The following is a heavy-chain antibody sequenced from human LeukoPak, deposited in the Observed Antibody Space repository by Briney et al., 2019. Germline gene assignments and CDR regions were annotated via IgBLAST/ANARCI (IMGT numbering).Heavy chain of an antibody. CDR2: ISYDGSNK. Sequence: PGRSLRLSCAASGFTFSSYGMHWVRQAPGKGLEWVAVISYDGSNKYYADSVKGRFTISRDNSKNTLYLQMNSLRAEDTAVFYCAKVQSGLVGRGYCSSTSCFDGMDVWGQGTTVTVSS. D-gene: IGHD2-2*01. CDR1: GFTFSSYG. J-gene: IGHJ6*02. CDR3: AKVQSGLVGRGYCSSTSCFDGMDV. V-gene: IGHV3-30*18.